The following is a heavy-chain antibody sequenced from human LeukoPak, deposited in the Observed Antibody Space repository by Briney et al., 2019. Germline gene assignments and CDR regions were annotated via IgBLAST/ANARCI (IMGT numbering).Heavy chain of an antibody. J-gene: IGHJ4*02. CDR1: GFTFSDYE. D-gene: IGHD3-9*01. CDR3: VRDILTGFSKYFDY. CDR2: ISRVGTTI. V-gene: IGHV3-48*03. Sequence: GGSLRLSCAGSGFTFSDYEMNWVRQAPGKGLEWVSYISRVGTTIYYSDSVKGRFIVSRDNAKNSLFLQMNTLRADDTAVYYFVRDILTGFSKYFDYWGQGTLVTVSS.